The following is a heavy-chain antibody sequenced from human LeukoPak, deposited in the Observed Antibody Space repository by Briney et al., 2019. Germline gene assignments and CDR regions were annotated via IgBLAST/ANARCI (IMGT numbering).Heavy chain of an antibody. D-gene: IGHD3-10*02. Sequence: GGSLRLSCAASGFTFSTYSMNWVRQAPGKGLEWVSYITSSSSTIYYADSVKGRFTISRDNAKNSLYLQMNSLRAEDTAVYYCAELGITMIGGVWGKGTTVTISS. J-gene: IGHJ6*04. CDR2: ITSSSSTI. V-gene: IGHV3-48*04. CDR1: GFTFSTYS. CDR3: AELGITMIGGV.